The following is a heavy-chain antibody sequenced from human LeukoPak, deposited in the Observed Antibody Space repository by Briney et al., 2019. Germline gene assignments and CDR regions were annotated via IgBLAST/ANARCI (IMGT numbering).Heavy chain of an antibody. Sequence: GGSLRLSCAASGFTFSSYGMHWVRQAPGKELEWVAFIRYDGSNKYYADSVKGRFTISRDNSKNTLYLQMNSLRAEDTAVYYCAKGSSKYGDYINYYGMDVWGQGTTVTVSS. J-gene: IGHJ6*02. V-gene: IGHV3-30*02. CDR2: IRYDGSNK. D-gene: IGHD4-17*01. CDR1: GFTFSSYG. CDR3: AKGSSKYGDYINYYGMDV.